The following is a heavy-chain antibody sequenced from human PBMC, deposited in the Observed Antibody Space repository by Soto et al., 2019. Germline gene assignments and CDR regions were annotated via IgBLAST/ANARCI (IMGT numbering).Heavy chain of an antibody. CDR2: IYYSGST. Sequence: SETLSLTCVVSGGSLSSYYWSWIRQPPGKGLEWIGYIYYSGSTNYNPSLKSRVTISVDTSKNQFSLKLSSVTAADTAVYYCARRYGASFDYWGQGTLVTVSS. CDR1: GGSLSSYY. V-gene: IGHV4-59*01. J-gene: IGHJ4*02. D-gene: IGHD4-17*01. CDR3: ARRYGASFDY.